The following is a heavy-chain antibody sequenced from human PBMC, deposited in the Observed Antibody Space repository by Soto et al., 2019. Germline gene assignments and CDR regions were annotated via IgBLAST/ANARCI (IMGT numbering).Heavy chain of an antibody. Sequence: EVQLLESGGGLVQPGGSLRLSCAASGFTFSNYAMSWVRQAPGKGLEWVSIISGSGGTTYHADSVKDRFTISRDNSKNPLFVQVNSLRAEDTVVYYCAKGVAVVFHFGSSTDRGFDPWGQGTLVTVSS. CDR1: GFTFSNYA. V-gene: IGHV3-23*01. J-gene: IGHJ5*02. CDR2: ISGSGGTT. D-gene: IGHD6-6*01. CDR3: AKGVAVVFHFGSSTDRGFDP.